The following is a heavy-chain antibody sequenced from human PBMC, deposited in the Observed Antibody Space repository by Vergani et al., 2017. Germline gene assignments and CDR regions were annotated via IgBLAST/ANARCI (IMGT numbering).Heavy chain of an antibody. V-gene: IGHV4-59*01. CDR3: ASAGYCGGDCYTFDY. CDR2: IYYSGST. J-gene: IGHJ4*02. Sequence: QVQLQESGPGLVKPSETLSLTCTVSGGSISSYYWSWIRQPPGKGLEWIGYIYYSGSTNYNPSLKSRVTISVDTSKNQISLKLSSVTAADTAVYYCASAGYCGGDCYTFDYWGQGTLVTVSS. D-gene: IGHD2-21*02. CDR1: GGSISSYY.